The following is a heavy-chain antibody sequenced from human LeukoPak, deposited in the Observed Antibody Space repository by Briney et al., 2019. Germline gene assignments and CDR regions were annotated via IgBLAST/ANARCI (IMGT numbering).Heavy chain of an antibody. CDR3: ARTPVEMATIDY. Sequence: GASVKVSCKASGYTFTGYYMHWVRQAPGQGLEWMGWINPNSGGTNHAQKFQGRVTMTRDTSISTACMELSRLRSDDTAVYYCARTPVEMATIDYWGQGTLVTVSS. D-gene: IGHD5-24*01. CDR2: INPNSGGT. V-gene: IGHV1-2*02. J-gene: IGHJ4*02. CDR1: GYTFTGYY.